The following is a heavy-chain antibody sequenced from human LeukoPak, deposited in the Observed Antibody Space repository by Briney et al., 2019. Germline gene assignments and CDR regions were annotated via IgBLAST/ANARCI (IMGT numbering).Heavy chain of an antibody. CDR3: AKDCGSYEYYFDY. CDR2: IKTDGSDT. Sequence: GGSLRLSCAASGFTFSSFWMHWVRHAPGQGPVWVSGIKTDGSDTRYADSVKGRFTISRDNSKNTLYLQMNSLRAEDTAVYYCAKDCGSYEYYFDYWGQGTLVTVSS. V-gene: IGHV3-74*01. J-gene: IGHJ4*02. D-gene: IGHD1-26*01. CDR1: GFTFSSFW.